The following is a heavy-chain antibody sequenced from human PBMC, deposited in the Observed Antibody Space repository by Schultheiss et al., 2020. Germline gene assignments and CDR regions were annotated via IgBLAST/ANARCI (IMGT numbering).Heavy chain of an antibody. D-gene: IGHD5-24*01. CDR1: GGSISSYY. J-gene: IGHJ4*02. V-gene: IGHV4-59*08. CDR3: ARQRKFKEMATQPVDY. CDR2: IYYSGST. Sequence: SETLSLTCTVSGGSISSYYWSWIRQPPGKGLEWIGYIYYSGSTNYNPSLKSRVTISVDTSKNQFSLKLSSVTAADTAVYYCARQRKFKEMATQPVDYWGQGTLVTVSS.